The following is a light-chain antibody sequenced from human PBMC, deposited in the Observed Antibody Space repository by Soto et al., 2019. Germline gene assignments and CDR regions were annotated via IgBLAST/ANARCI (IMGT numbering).Light chain of an antibody. CDR3: QQRSNWPKWT. CDR2: DAS. V-gene: IGKV3-11*01. CDR1: QSVSSY. Sequence: EIVLTQSPATLSLSPGERATLSCRASQSVSSYLAWYQQKPGQAPRLLIYDASSRATGIPARFSGSGSGTDFTLTIGSLEPEDFEVYYCQQRSNWPKWTFGQGTKVDIK. J-gene: IGKJ1*01.